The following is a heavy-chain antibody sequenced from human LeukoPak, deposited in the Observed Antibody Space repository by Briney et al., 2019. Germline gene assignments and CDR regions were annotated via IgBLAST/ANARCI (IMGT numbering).Heavy chain of an antibody. J-gene: IGHJ5*02. V-gene: IGHV1-69*01. CDR3: ARDAGYCSSTSCYSWFDP. CDR1: GGTFSSYA. Sequence: SVKVSCKASGGTFSSYAISWVRQAPGQGLEWMGGIIPIFGTANYAQKFQGRVTITADESTSTAYMELSSLRSEDTAVYYCARDAGYCSSTSCYSWFDPWGRGTLVTVSS. CDR2: IIPIFGTA. D-gene: IGHD2-2*01.